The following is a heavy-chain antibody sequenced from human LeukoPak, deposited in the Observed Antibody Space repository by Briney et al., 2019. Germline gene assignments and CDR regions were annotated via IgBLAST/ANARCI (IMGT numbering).Heavy chain of an antibody. V-gene: IGHV4-59*01. CDR2: IYYSGST. J-gene: IGHJ4*02. CDR1: GGSIGSYY. Sequence: SETLSLTCTVSGGSIGSYYWSWIRQPPGKGLEWIGYIYYSGSTNYNPSLKSRVTISVDTSKNQFSLKLSSVTAADTAVYYCARGSGYSSSWYGYWGQGTLVTVSS. D-gene: IGHD6-13*01. CDR3: ARGSGYSSSWYGY.